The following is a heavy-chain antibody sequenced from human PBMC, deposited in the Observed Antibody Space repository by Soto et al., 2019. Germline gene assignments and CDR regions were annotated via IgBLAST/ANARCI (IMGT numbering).Heavy chain of an antibody. CDR2: ISYDGSNK. CDR1: GFTFSSYG. V-gene: IGHV3-30*18. D-gene: IGHD2-15*01. J-gene: IGHJ6*02. Sequence: QVQLVESGGGVVQPGRSLRLSCAASGFTFSSYGMHWVCQAPGKGLEWVAIISYDGSNKYYGDSVKGRFTISRDNSKNTLYLQMNSLRAEDTAVYYCAKDVLGGDYYYHGMDVWGQGTTVTVSS. CDR3: AKDVLGGDYYYHGMDV.